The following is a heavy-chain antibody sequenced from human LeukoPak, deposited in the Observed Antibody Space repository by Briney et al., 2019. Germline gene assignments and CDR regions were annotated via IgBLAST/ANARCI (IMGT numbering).Heavy chain of an antibody. CDR2: IYYSGST. D-gene: IGHD3-10*01. V-gene: IGHV4-39*07. Sequence: SETLSLTCTVSGGSISSSSYYWGWIRQPPGKGLEWIGSIYYSGSTYYNPSLKSRVTISVDTSKNQFSLKLSSVTAADTAVYYCARGEVLWLGEGPYYYYYMDVWGKGTTVTISS. CDR3: ARGEVLWLGEGPYYYYYMDV. CDR1: GGSISSSSYY. J-gene: IGHJ6*03.